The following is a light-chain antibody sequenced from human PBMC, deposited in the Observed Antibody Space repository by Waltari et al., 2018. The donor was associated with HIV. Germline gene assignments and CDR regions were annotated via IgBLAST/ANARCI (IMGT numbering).Light chain of an antibody. CDR2: TNN. CDR3: AAWDDSLNGNV. CDR1: SSNIGTNT. V-gene: IGLV1-44*01. Sequence: QSVLTQPPSASGTPGQRVTISCSGRSSNIGTNTVNWYQHLPGTAPQLLIYTNNRRPSGVPDRFSGSKSGTSASLAISGLQSEDEAYYYCAAWDDSLNGNVFGPGTKVTVL. J-gene: IGLJ1*01.